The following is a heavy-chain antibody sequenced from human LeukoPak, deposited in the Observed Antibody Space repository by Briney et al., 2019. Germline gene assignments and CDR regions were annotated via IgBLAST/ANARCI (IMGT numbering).Heavy chain of an antibody. CDR3: ARWARYCSSGSCYSWFDP. J-gene: IGHJ5*02. D-gene: IGHD2-15*01. CDR1: GFTFRSYW. V-gene: IGHV3-7*01. CDR2: MKLDGSEE. Sequence: GGSLRLSCAASGFTFRSYWMSWVRQAPGRGLEWVANMKLDGSEEYYVDSVKGRFTISSDNAKNSLYLQMNSLRVDDTAVYYCARWARYCSSGSCYSWFDPWGQGTLVTVSS.